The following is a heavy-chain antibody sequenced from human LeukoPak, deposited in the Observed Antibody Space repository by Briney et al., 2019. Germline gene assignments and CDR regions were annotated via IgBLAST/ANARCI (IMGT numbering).Heavy chain of an antibody. J-gene: IGHJ5*02. CDR1: GGSISSGGYY. CDR2: IYYSGST. V-gene: IGHV4-31*03. D-gene: IGHD1-26*01. Sequence: SQTLSLTCTVSGGSISSGGYYWSWIRQHPGKGLEWIGYIYYSGSTYYNPSLKSRVTISVDTSKNQVSLKLSSVSAADTAVYYCSRDKLRGVDPWGQGTLVSVSS. CDR3: SRDKLRGVDP.